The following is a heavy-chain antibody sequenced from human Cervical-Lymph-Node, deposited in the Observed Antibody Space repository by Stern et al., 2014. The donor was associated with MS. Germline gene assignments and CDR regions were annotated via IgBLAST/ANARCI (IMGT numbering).Heavy chain of an antibody. J-gene: IGHJ6*02. CDR3: ARGTYFDYYYYGMDV. CDR2: INPNRGGT. V-gene: IGHV1-2*06. D-gene: IGHD3-9*01. CDR1: GYTFTGNY. Sequence: QVQLVQSGAEVKKPGASVKVSCKASGYTFTGNYMHWVRQAHGQGLEWMGRINPNRGGTKYAQKFQGRVSMARDTSISTAYMELSRLRSDDTAVYYCARGTYFDYYYYGMDVWGQGTTVTVSS.